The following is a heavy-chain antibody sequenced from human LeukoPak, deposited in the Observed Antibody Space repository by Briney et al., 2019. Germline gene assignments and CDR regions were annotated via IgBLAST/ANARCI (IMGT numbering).Heavy chain of an antibody. Sequence: SETLSLTCTVSGGSISSSSYYWGWIRQPPGKGLEWIGSIYYSGSTYYNPSLKSRVTISVDTSKNQFSLKLSSVTAADTAVYYCARHTLDYDFWSGYYRPSLDYYYMDVWGKGTTVTVSS. V-gene: IGHV4-39*01. J-gene: IGHJ6*03. D-gene: IGHD3-3*01. CDR1: GGSISSSSYY. CDR2: IYYSGST. CDR3: ARHTLDYDFWSGYYRPSLDYYYMDV.